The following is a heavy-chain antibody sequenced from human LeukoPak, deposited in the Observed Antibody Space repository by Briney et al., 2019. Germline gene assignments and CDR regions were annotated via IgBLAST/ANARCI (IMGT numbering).Heavy chain of an antibody. CDR1: GFTFSSYS. D-gene: IGHD6-6*01. CDR3: GRVGGRSKAAKGDAFDI. CDR2: ISSGSTYM. Sequence: PGGSLILSCAASGFTFSSYSMNWVRQAPGKGLEWVSSISSGSTYMYYADSVKGRFTISRDNAQNSMYLQMNSLRAEDTAVYYCGRVGGRSKAAKGDAFDIWGQGTMVVVSS. J-gene: IGHJ3*02. V-gene: IGHV3-21*01.